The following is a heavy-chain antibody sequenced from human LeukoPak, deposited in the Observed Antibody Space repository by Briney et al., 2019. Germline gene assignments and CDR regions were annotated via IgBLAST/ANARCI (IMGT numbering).Heavy chain of an antibody. V-gene: IGHV3-53*04. Sequence: GGSLRLSCAASGFTFSSYSMNWVRQAPGKGLEWVSVIYSGGSTYYADSVKGRFTISRHNSKNTLYLQMNSLRAEDTAVYYCARGIAAAETYYFDYWGQGTLVTVSS. CDR3: ARGIAAAETYYFDY. J-gene: IGHJ4*02. CDR2: IYSGGST. D-gene: IGHD6-13*01. CDR1: GFTFSSYS.